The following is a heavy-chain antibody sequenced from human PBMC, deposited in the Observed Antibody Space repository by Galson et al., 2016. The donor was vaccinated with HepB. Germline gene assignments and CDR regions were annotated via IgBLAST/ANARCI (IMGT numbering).Heavy chain of an antibody. D-gene: IGHD6-13*01. CDR2: ISGSGLGK. CDR3: AKDVRFSSNWSEYFQH. V-gene: IGHV3-23*01. Sequence: SLRLSCAASGFSFSSYAMSWVRQAPGKGLEWVSSISGSGLGKFYADSVKGRFTISRDTSKNTLYLQMSNLRADDTAVYYCAKDVRFSSNWSEYFQHWGQGTLVTVSS. J-gene: IGHJ1*01. CDR1: GFSFSSYA.